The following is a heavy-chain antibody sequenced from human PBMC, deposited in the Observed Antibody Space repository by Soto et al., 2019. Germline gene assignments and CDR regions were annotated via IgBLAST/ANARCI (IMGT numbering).Heavy chain of an antibody. D-gene: IGHD5-18*01. CDR2: ISYDGSDT. Sequence: VQLVESGGGVVQPGRSLRLSCAASGFTFSNYGMHWVRQAPGKGLEWVAVISYDGSDTYYADSVKGRFTISRDNSKNTLYLQMNSLRAEDTAVYYCSRDGVDTVIALLKFDNWGQGTLVTVSS. CDR3: SRDGVDTVIALLKFDN. V-gene: IGHV3-33*01. J-gene: IGHJ4*02. CDR1: GFTFSNYG.